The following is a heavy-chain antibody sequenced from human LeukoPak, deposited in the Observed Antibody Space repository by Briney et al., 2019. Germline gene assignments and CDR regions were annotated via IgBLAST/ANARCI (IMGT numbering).Heavy chain of an antibody. D-gene: IGHD2-15*01. Sequence: GGSLRLSCAASGFTFSSYAMSWVRQAPGKGLEWVSAISGSGGSTYYADSVKGRFTISRDNSKNTLYLQMNSLRAEDTAVYYCAKGPQRRYCSGGSCYSDYWGQGTLVTASS. CDR3: AKGPQRRYCSGGSCYSDY. J-gene: IGHJ4*02. V-gene: IGHV3-23*01. CDR1: GFTFSSYA. CDR2: ISGSGGST.